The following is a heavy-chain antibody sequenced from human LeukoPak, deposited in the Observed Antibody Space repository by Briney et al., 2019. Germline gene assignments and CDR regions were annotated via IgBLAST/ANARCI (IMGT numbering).Heavy chain of an antibody. Sequence: SETLSLTCTVSGGSISSYYWSWIRQPPGKGLEWIGYIYYSGSTNYNPSLKSRVTISVDTSKNQFPLKLSSVTAADTAVYYCARYLSGYLDYWGQGTLVTVSS. CDR2: IYYSGST. CDR1: GGSISSYY. CDR3: ARYLSGYLDY. J-gene: IGHJ4*02. D-gene: IGHD3-9*01. V-gene: IGHV4-59*01.